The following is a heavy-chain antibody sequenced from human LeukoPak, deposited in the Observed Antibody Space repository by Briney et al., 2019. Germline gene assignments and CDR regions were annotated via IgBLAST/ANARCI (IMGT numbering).Heavy chain of an antibody. CDR3: ARDSARVYYYDSSGYGVDY. D-gene: IGHD3-22*01. J-gene: IGHJ4*02. CDR1: GYTFTSYG. CDR2: ISAYNGNT. V-gene: IGHV1-18*01. Sequence: ASVKVSCKASGYTFTSYGVSWVRQAPGQGLEWMGWISAYNGNTNYAQKLQGRVTMTTDTSTSTAYMELRSLRSDDTAVYYCARDSARVYYYDSSGYGVDYWGQGTLVTASS.